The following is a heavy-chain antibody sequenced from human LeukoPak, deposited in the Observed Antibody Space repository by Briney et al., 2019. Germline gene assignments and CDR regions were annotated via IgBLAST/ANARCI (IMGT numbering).Heavy chain of an antibody. CDR1: GFTFSSYW. CDR3: ARGTIAAAGYYYFDY. D-gene: IGHD6-13*01. V-gene: IGHV3-7*04. CDR2: IKQDGSEK. Sequence: GGSLRLSCAASGFTFSSYWMSWVRQAPGKGLEWVANIKQDGSEKYYVDSVKGRFTISRDNAKNSLYLQMNSLRAEDTTVYYCARGTIAAAGYYYFDYWGQGTLVTVSS. J-gene: IGHJ4*02.